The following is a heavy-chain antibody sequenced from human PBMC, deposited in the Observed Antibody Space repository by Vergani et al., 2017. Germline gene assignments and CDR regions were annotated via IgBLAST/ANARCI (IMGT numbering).Heavy chain of an antibody. CDR1: GYTFTSYA. V-gene: IGHV1-3*01. J-gene: IGHJ4*02. Sequence: QVQLVQSGAEVKKPGASVKVSCKASGYTFTSYAMHWVRQAPGQRLEWMGWINAGNGNTKYSQKFQGRVTITRDTAASTAYMELSSLRSEDTAVDYCARDGGNWNYWNYFDYWGQGTLVTVSS. D-gene: IGHD1-7*01. CDR3: ARDGGNWNYWNYFDY. CDR2: INAGNGNT.